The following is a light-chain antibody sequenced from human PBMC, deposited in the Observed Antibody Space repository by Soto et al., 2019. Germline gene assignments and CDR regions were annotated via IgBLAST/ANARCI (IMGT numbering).Light chain of an antibody. CDR1: YDIAIY. Sequence: TKGTLSPSSVSASVCDTVTITCPPSYDIAIYLAWYQQKPGEAPKLLIYAASTLDGGVPSRFSGSGSGTDFALTITSLQAEDFAAYYCQQLRMYPSTFGGGTKVDIK. V-gene: IGKV1-9*01. CDR3: QQLRMYPST. CDR2: AAS. J-gene: IGKJ4*01.